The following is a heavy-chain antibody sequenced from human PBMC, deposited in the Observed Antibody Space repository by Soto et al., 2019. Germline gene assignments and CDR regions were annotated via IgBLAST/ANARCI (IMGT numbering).Heavy chain of an antibody. D-gene: IGHD3-22*01. CDR1: GGSISSSNW. Sequence: LALTCAVSGGSISSSNWWSWVRQPPGKGLEWIGEIYHSGSTYYNPSLKSRVTISVDTSKNQFSLKLSSVTAADTAVYYCARGGPYYDSSGYYDYWGQGTLVTVSS. J-gene: IGHJ4*02. V-gene: IGHV4-4*02. CDR2: IYHSGST. CDR3: ARGGPYYDSSGYYDY.